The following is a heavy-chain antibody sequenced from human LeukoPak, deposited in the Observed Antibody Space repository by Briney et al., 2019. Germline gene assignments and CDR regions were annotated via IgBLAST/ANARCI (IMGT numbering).Heavy chain of an antibody. CDR2: ISYDGSNK. Sequence: GSLRLSCAASGFTFSSYAMHWVRQAPGKGLEWVAVISYDGSNKYYADSVKGRFTISRDNSKNTLYLRMNSLRAEDTAVYHCARDYCSGGSCYYFDYWGQGTLVTVSS. CDR1: GFTFSSYA. CDR3: ARDYCSGGSCYYFDY. D-gene: IGHD2-15*01. J-gene: IGHJ4*02. V-gene: IGHV3-30-3*01.